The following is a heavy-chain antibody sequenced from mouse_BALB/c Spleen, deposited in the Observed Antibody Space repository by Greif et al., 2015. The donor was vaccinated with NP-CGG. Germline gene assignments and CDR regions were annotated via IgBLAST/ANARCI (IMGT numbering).Heavy chain of an antibody. V-gene: IGHV1-20*01. D-gene: IGHD1-1*01. CDR2: IIPYNGAT. Sequence: EVQLQQSGPELVTPGASVRISCKASGYSFIGYSMHWVRQSNIKSLEWIGRIIPYNGATTYNQNFKDKASLTVDESSSTAYMELHSLTSEDSAVYYCARYYYGSSYFDYWGQGPTLTVSS. CDR1: GYSFIGYS. CDR3: ARYYYGSSYFDY. J-gene: IGHJ2*01.